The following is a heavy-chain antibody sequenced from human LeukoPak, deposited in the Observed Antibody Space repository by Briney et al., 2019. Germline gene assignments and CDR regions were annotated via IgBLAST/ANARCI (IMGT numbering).Heavy chain of an antibody. CDR2: IWYDGSNK. J-gene: IGHJ6*02. CDR3: ARDILMFSGSYYTYYYYGMDV. Sequence: PGRSLRLSCAASGFTFSSYGMHWARQAPGKGLEWVAVIWYDGSNKYYADSVKGRFTISRDNSKNTLYLQMNSLRAEDTAVYYCARDILMFSGSYYTYYYYGMDVWGQGTTVTVSS. CDR1: GFTFSSYG. D-gene: IGHD3-10*01. V-gene: IGHV3-33*01.